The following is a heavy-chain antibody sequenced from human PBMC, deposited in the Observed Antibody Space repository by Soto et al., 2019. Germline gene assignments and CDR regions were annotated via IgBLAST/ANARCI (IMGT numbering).Heavy chain of an antibody. Sequence: GSLRLSCAASGFTFSGSAMHWVRQASGKGLEWVGRIRSKANSYATAYAASVKGRFTISRDDSKNTAYLQMNSLKTEDTAVYYCTRLPRSSSFVSDAFDIWGQGTMVTVSS. D-gene: IGHD6-6*01. V-gene: IGHV3-73*01. CDR1: GFTFSGSA. CDR3: TRLPRSSSFVSDAFDI. J-gene: IGHJ3*02. CDR2: IRSKANSYAT.